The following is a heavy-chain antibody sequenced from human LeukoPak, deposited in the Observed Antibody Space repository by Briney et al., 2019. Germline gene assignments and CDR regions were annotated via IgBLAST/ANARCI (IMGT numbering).Heavy chain of an antibody. CDR2: IYYRGST. CDR3: ARHEAAYCGGDCYLRAFDI. J-gene: IGHJ3*02. Sequence: SETLSLTCTVSGGSISSSSYYWGWIRQPPGKGLEWIGTIYYRGSTYYNPSLKSRVTISVDTSKKQFSLKLSSVTAADTAVYYCARHEAAYCGGDCYLRAFDIWRQGTMVTVSS. CDR1: GGSISSSSYY. V-gene: IGHV4-39*01. D-gene: IGHD2-21*02.